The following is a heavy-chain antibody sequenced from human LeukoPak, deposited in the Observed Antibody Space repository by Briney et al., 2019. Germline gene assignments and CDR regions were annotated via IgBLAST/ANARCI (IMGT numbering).Heavy chain of an antibody. CDR1: GFSFDDYV. CDR3: AKDSGYSNYGYMDV. J-gene: IGHJ6*03. D-gene: IGHD4-11*01. Sequence: GRSLRLSCAASGFSFDDYVMYWVRQAPGQGLEWVSGVSWNSGSIGYADYVKGRFTISRDNAKNPLYLQMNSLTAEDMALYYCAKDSGYSNYGYMDVWGKGTTVTVSS. V-gene: IGHV3-9*03. CDR2: VSWNSGSI.